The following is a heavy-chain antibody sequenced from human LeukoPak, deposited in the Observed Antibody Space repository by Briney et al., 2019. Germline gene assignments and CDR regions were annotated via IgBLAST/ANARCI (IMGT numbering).Heavy chain of an antibody. V-gene: IGHV1-18*01. CDR3: ARDMSELLSGYYFDY. D-gene: IGHD1-26*01. CDR2: ISAYNGNT. J-gene: IGHJ4*02. CDR1: GYTFTSYG. Sequence: GASVKVSCKASGYTFTSYGISWVRQAPGQGLEWMGWISAYNGNTNYAQKLQGRVTMTTDTSTSTAYMELRSLRSDDTAVYYCARDMSELLSGYYFDYWGQGTLVTVSS.